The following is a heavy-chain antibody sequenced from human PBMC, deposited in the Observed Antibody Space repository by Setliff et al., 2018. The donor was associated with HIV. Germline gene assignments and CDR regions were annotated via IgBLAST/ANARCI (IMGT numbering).Heavy chain of an antibody. CDR2: IYNSGTT. CDR3: ARGRYFRDISDSLFDF. V-gene: IGHV4-31*03. J-gene: IGHJ4*02. D-gene: IGHD2-21*01. CDR1: GGSISTNYYY. Sequence: SETLSLTCSVSGGSISTNYYYWSWIRQHPGKGLEWIGYIYNSGTTFYNPSLESRRIMSGDPSKNQFSLKLTSVTAADTAVYYCARGRYFRDISDSLFDFWGQGTLVTVSS.